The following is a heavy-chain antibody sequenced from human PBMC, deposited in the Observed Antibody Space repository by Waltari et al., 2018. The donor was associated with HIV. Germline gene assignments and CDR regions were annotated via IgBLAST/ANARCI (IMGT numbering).Heavy chain of an antibody. CDR2: IYYTGRA. CDR1: GGSVSSSSYF. CDR3: ARHALRVGAAYWNFDL. Sequence: QLQLQESGPGLVKPSETLSLTCTASGGSVSSSSYFWGWIRQPPGKGLEWIGRIYYTGRAYYNPSLKSRVTISVDTSKNQCSLKVTSVTAADTAVYYCARHALRVGAAYWNFDLWGRGTLVTVSS. D-gene: IGHD1-26*01. V-gene: IGHV4-39*01. J-gene: IGHJ2*01.